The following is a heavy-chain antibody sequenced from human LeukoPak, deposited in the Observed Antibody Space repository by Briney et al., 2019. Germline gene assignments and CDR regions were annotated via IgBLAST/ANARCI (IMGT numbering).Heavy chain of an antibody. Sequence: GGSLRLSCAASGFTFSDYYMSWIRQAPGKGLEWDSYISSSSSYTNYADSVKGRFTISRDNAKNSLYLQMNSLRAEDTAVYYCARDVYDILTGYSDAFDIWGQGTMVTVSS. CDR3: ARDVYDILTGYSDAFDI. D-gene: IGHD3-9*01. J-gene: IGHJ3*02. CDR1: GFTFSDYY. V-gene: IGHV3-11*06. CDR2: ISSSSSYT.